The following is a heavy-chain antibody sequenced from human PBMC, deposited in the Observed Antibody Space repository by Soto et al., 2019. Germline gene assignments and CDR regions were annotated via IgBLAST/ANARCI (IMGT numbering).Heavy chain of an antibody. CDR2: IYYSGST. D-gene: IGHD4-4*01. V-gene: IGHV4-30-4*01. J-gene: IGHJ4*02. CDR1: GCSIGSRGCY. Sequence: SQPQSHTGTVAGCSIGSRGCYRMWIRQPPGKGLELIGNIYYSGSTYYNPSLRSRAIMSVDTSQNQFSLKLSSLTAADTAVYFCARPDDFSARFDYWAQGALVTLHS. CDR3: ARPDDFSARFDY.